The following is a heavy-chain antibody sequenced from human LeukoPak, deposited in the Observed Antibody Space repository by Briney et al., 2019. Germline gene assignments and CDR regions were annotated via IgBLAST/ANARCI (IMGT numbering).Heavy chain of an antibody. CDR3: ARGGRFLEWSGIEQQRPDDAFDI. V-gene: IGHV1-69*13. CDR1: GGTFSSYA. Sequence: ASVKVSCKASGGTFSSYAISWVRQAPGQGLEWMGGIIPIFGTANYAQKFQGRVTITADESTSTAYMELSSLRSEDTAVYYCARGGRFLEWSGIEQQRPDDAFDIWGQGTMVTVSS. CDR2: IIPIFGTA. D-gene: IGHD3-3*01. J-gene: IGHJ3*02.